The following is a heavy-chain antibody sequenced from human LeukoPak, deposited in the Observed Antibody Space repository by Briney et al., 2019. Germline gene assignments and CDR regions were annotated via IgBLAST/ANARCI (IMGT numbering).Heavy chain of an antibody. D-gene: IGHD2-15*01. Sequence: SVKVSCKASGGSFSSYAISWVRQAPGQGPEWMGGIIPIFGTANYAQKFQGRVTITADKSTSTAYMELSSLRSEDTAVYYCARVEGYCSGGSCYLDYWGQGTLVTVSS. V-gene: IGHV1-69*06. CDR1: GGSFSSYA. CDR3: ARVEGYCSGGSCYLDY. CDR2: IIPIFGTA. J-gene: IGHJ4*02.